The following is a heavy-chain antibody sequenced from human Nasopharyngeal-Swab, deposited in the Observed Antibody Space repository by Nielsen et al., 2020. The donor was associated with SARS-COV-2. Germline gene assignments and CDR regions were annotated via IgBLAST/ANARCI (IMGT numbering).Heavy chain of an antibody. Sequence: GESLKISCAASGFTFSSYGMHWVRQAPGKGLEWVAVIWYDGSNKYYADSVKGRFTISRDNSKNTLYLQMNSLRAEDTAVYYCARGTGYYYYMDVWGKGITVTVSS. CDR2: IWYDGSNK. J-gene: IGHJ6*03. V-gene: IGHV3-33*01. CDR3: ARGTGYYYYMDV. D-gene: IGHD1-14*01. CDR1: GFTFSSYG.